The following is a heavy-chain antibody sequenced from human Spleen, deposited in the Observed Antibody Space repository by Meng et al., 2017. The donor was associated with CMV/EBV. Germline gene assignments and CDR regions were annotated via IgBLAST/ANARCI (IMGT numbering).Heavy chain of an antibody. CDR3: ARGHWDSYGYLDY. CDR2: INHSGST. Sequence: QVQLQQWGAGLLKPAETLSRTCAVYGGSFSGYYWSWIRQPPGKGLEWIGEINHSGSTNYNPSLKSRVTISVDTSKNQFSLKLSSVTAADTAVYYCARGHWDSYGYLDYWGQGTLVTVSS. J-gene: IGHJ4*02. D-gene: IGHD5-18*01. CDR1: GGSFSGYY. V-gene: IGHV4-34*01.